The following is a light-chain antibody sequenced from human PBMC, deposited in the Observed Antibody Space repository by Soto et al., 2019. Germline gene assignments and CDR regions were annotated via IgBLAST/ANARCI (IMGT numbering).Light chain of an antibody. CDR3: CSYAGSSTWV. V-gene: IGLV2-23*02. Sequence: QPVLTQPASVSGSPGQSITISCTGTSSDVGSYNLVSWYQQHPGKAPKLMISEVTKRPSGISARFSGSKSGNTASLTISGLQAEDESDYYCCSYAGSSTWVFGGGTKLTVL. CDR1: SSDVGSYNL. J-gene: IGLJ3*02. CDR2: EVT.